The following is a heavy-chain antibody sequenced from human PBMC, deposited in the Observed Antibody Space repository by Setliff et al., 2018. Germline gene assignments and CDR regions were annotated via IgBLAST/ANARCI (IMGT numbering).Heavy chain of an antibody. CDR2: IYSEGTT. J-gene: IGHJ4*02. CDR3: ARGRLLYVGDSHYFDI. Sequence: TLSLTCTVSGDSLTSGPYYWTWVRQPAGKGLEWIGHIYSEGTTNYSPPLRSRVTISSDTSKNQFSLQLNSVTATDTAVYYCARGRLLYVGDSHYFDIWGQGTLVTVSS. CDR1: GDSLTSGPYY. V-gene: IGHV4-61*09. D-gene: IGHD4-17*01.